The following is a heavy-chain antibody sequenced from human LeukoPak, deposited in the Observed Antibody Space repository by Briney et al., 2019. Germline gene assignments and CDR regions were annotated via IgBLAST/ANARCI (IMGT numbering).Heavy chain of an antibody. CDR3: AKDWACDY. Sequence: GGSLRLSCAASGLTFSNYAMTWVHQAAGKGLEWLSAISDSGGDSKYAHSVKDRFTISRDNSKNNLYLQMNSVRAANAGFYCGAKDWACDYCGQGTLVTVSS. CDR2: ISDSGGDS. D-gene: IGHD7-27*01. CDR1: GLTFSNYA. J-gene: IGHJ4*02. V-gene: IGHV3-23*01.